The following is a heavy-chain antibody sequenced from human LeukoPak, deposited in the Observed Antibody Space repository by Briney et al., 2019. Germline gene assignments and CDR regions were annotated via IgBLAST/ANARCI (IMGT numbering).Heavy chain of an antibody. Sequence: GGSLRLSCAASGFTFSSYSMNWVRQAPGKGLEWVSSISSSSSYIYYADSVKGRFTISRDNAKNSLYLQRNSLRAEDTAVYYCVGFGVVIPNWFDPWGQGTLVTVSS. D-gene: IGHD3-3*01. CDR1: GFTFSSYS. J-gene: IGHJ5*02. CDR2: ISSSSSYI. CDR3: VGFGVVIPNWFDP. V-gene: IGHV3-21*01.